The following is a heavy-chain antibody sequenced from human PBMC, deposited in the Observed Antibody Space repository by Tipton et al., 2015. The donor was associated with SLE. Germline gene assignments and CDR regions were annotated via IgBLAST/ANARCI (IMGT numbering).Heavy chain of an antibody. CDR3: AKDAVAVAGYYGMDV. CDR2: ISYDGSNK. CDR1: GFTFSSYG. J-gene: IGHJ6*02. V-gene: IGHV3-30*18. Sequence: SLRLSCAASGFTFSSYGMHWVRQAPGKGLEWVAVISYDGSNKYYADSVKGRFTISRDNSKNTLYLQMNSLRAEDTAVYYCAKDAVAVAGYYGMDVWGQGTTVTVSS. D-gene: IGHD6-19*01.